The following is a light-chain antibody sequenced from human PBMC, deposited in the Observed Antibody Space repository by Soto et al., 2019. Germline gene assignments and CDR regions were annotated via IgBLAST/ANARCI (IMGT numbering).Light chain of an antibody. CDR1: QSVSSDT. Sequence: ETVLTQSPGTLSLSPGERATLSCRASQSVSSDTLAWYQQKPGQAPRLLLYGASTRATGIPDRFSGSGSGTDFTLTVSRLEPDDFAVYYCQHYGTSPSWTFGQGTKVEIK. CDR3: QHYGTSPSWT. CDR2: GAS. V-gene: IGKV3-20*01. J-gene: IGKJ1*01.